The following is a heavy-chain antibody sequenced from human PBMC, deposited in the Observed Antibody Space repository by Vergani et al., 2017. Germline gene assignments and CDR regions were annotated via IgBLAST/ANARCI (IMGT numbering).Heavy chain of an antibody. D-gene: IGHD4-11*01. Sequence: QVQLQQWGGGLLKPSETLSLTCVVNGGSFTSYHWTWIRQSPGEGLEWVGDIEHTGRPDYNPSLKSRLTMSVVKSRNQFSLTLNSVTATDTAIYFYARVITETNGHLYYYYYMDVWGQGTAVTVS. V-gene: IGHV4-34*01. CDR1: GGSFTSYH. J-gene: IGHJ6*03. CDR3: ARVITETNGHLYYYYYMDV. CDR2: IEHTGRP.